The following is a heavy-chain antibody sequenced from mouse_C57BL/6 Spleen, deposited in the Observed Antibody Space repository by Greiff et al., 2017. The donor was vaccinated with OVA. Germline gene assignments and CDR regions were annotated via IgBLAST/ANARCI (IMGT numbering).Heavy chain of an antibody. CDR1: GFNIKNTY. D-gene: IGHD1-1*01. CDR3: ASPFYYGRGDWYFDV. V-gene: IGHV14-3*01. J-gene: IGHJ1*03. CDR2: IDPANGNT. Sequence: VQLQQSVAELVRPGASVKLSCTASGFNIKNTYMHWVKQRPEQGLEWIGRIDPANGNTKYAPKFQGKATITADTSSNTAYLQLSSLTSEDTAIYYCASPFYYGRGDWYFDVWGTGTTVTVSS.